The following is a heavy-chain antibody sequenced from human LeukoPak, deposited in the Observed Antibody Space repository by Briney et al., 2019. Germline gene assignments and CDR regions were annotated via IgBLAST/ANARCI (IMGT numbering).Heavy chain of an antibody. J-gene: IGHJ3*02. CDR2: INPSGGST. CDR1: GGTFSSYA. Sequence: ASVKVSCKASGGTFSSYAISWVRQAPGQGLEWMGIINPSGGSTSYAQKFQGRVTMTRDTSTSTVYMELSSLRSEDTAVYYCARPYYDSSGGAFDIWGQGTMVTVSS. V-gene: IGHV1-46*03. CDR3: ARPYYDSSGGAFDI. D-gene: IGHD3-22*01.